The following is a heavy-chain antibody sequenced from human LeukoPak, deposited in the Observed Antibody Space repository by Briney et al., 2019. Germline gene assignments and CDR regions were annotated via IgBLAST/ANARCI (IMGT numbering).Heavy chain of an antibody. D-gene: IGHD3-22*01. Sequence: GASVRVSCKASGYTFTRHYIHWVRQAPGEGLEWMGVINPNGGGTTCAQKFQGRFTMTRDMSTSTLYMELSSLRSEDAAVYYCARDHSYDSGGRKGWWFDPWGQGTLVTVSS. J-gene: IGHJ5*02. CDR2: INPNGGGT. CDR1: GYTFTRHY. V-gene: IGHV1-46*01. CDR3: ARDHSYDSGGRKGWWFDP.